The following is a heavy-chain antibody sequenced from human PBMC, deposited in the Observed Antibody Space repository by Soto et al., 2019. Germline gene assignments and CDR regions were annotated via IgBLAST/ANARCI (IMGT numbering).Heavy chain of an antibody. J-gene: IGHJ6*02. Sequence: ASVKVSCKASGGTFSSYAISWVRQAPGQGLEWMGGIIPIFGTANYAQKFQGRVTITADESTSTAYMELSSLRSEDTAVYYCARDGTTPPSYYYGMDVWGQGTTVTVAS. CDR3: ARDGTTPPSYYYGMDV. CDR2: IIPIFGTA. CDR1: GGTFSSYA. D-gene: IGHD1-1*01. V-gene: IGHV1-69*13.